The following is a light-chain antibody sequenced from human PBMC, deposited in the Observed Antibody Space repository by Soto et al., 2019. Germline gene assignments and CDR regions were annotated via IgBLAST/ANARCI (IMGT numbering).Light chain of an antibody. CDR2: DNQ. J-gene: IGLJ2*01. CDR3: GTWDSSLTIGVI. V-gene: IGLV1-51*01. Sequence: QSVLMQPPSVSAAPGQKVTISCSGSSSNVGKNFVSWYQHVPGKAPKLLIYDNQKRPSGIPDRFSASKSGTSATLDITGLHTGDEADYYCGTWDSSLTIGVIFGGGTKLTVL. CDR1: SSNVGKNF.